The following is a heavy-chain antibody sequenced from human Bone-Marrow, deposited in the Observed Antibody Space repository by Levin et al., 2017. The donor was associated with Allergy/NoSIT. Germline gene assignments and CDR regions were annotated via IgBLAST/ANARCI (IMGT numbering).Heavy chain of an antibody. D-gene: IGHD2-15*01. V-gene: IGHV2-5*02. Sequence: SGPTLVKPTQTLTLACTFSGFSLSPGGVGVGWVRQPPGKALEWLAVIYGDDDSYYSPSLKSRLTITKDTSKNQVVLTMTNMDPVDTATYYCAHRSEGEHCTGDGCYSAGALDVWGNGTTVTVTS. CDR2: IYGDDDS. J-gene: IGHJ6*04. CDR1: GFSLSPGGVG. CDR3: AHRSEGEHCTGDGCYSAGALDV.